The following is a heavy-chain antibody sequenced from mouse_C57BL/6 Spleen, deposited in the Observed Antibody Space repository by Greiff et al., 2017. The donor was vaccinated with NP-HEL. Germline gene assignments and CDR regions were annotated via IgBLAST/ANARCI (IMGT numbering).Heavy chain of an antibody. CDR3: ARTAQAPYYFDY. Sequence: QVQLQQPGAELVRPGTSVKLSCKASGYTFTSYWMHWVKQRPGQGLEWIGVIDPSDSYTNYNQKFKGKATLTVDTSSSTAYMQLSSLTSEDSAVYYCARTAQAPYYFDYWGQGTTLTVSS. CDR2: IDPSDSYT. D-gene: IGHD3-2*02. CDR1: GYTFTSYW. V-gene: IGHV1-59*01. J-gene: IGHJ2*01.